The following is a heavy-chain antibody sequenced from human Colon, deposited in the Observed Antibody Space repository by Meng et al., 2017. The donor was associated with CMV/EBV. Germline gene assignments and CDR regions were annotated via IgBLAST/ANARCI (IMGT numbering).Heavy chain of an antibody. CDR3: TKGATFGVTAPDY. D-gene: IGHD2-21*02. CDR2: IRDTDGVA. CDR1: GFSISNSR. Sequence: GGSLRLSCAASGFSISNSRMSWVRRAPGKGLEWISRIRDTDGVASYADSVRGRFTTSRDISQNTLYLQMNSLKVEDTAVYYCTKGATFGVTAPDYWGQGTLVTVSS. V-gene: IGHV3-23*01. J-gene: IGHJ4*02.